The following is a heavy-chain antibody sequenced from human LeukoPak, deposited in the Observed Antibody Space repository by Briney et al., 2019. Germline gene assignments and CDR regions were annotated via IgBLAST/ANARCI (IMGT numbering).Heavy chain of an antibody. Sequence: GGSLRLSCAASGFTFSDYYMSWIRQAPGKGLEWVSYISSSSSTIYYADSVKGRFTISRDNAKDTVYLQMNSLRAEDTAVYYCARVSIGWYSFDYWGQGTLVTVSS. J-gene: IGHJ4*02. CDR2: ISSSSSTI. CDR3: ARVSIGWYSFDY. CDR1: GFTFSDYY. D-gene: IGHD6-19*01. V-gene: IGHV3-11*04.